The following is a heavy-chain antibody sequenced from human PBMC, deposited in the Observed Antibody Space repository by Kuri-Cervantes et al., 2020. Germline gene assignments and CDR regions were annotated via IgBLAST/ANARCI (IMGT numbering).Heavy chain of an antibody. D-gene: IGHD3-22*01. CDR3: ARWGYYDSRGHYYFDY. Sequence: ASVKVSCKASGYTFTGYYMHWVRQAPGQGLEWMGWINPNSGGTNYVQKLQGRVTMTRDTSITTAYMELSGLRSDDTAVYYCARWGYYDSRGHYYFDYWGQGTLVTVPQ. J-gene: IGHJ4*02. CDR2: INPNSGGT. V-gene: IGHV1-2*02. CDR1: GYTFTGYY.